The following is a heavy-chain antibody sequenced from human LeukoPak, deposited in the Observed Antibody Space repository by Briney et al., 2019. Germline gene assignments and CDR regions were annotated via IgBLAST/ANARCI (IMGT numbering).Heavy chain of an antibody. Sequence: GGSLRLSCAASGFTFSSYAMHWVRQAPGKGLEWVAVISYDGSNKYYADSVKGRFTISRDNSKNTPYLQMNSLRAEDTAVYYCARGGGSGSYGAFDIWGQGTMVTVSS. CDR2: ISYDGSNK. V-gene: IGHV3-30-3*01. CDR3: ARGGGSGSYGAFDI. D-gene: IGHD1-26*01. J-gene: IGHJ3*02. CDR1: GFTFSSYA.